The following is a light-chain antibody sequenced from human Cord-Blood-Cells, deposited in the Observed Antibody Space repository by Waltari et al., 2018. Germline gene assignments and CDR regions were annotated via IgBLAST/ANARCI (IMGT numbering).Light chain of an antibody. Sequence: IQMTQSPSSLSASVGDRVTITCRASQSISSYLNWYQQKPGKAPQLLIYAASSLQSGVPSRFSGSGSGTDFTLTISSLQPEDFATYYCQQSYSTPQYTFGQGTKLEIK. J-gene: IGKJ2*01. CDR2: AAS. CDR1: QSISSY. V-gene: IGKV1-39*01. CDR3: QQSYSTPQYT.